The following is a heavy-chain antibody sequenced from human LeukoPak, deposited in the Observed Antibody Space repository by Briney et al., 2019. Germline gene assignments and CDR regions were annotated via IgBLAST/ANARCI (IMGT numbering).Heavy chain of an antibody. V-gene: IGHV3-74*01. J-gene: IGHJ4*02. CDR1: GFTFSSYW. Sequence: GGSLRLSCAASGFTFSSYWVHWVRHAPGKGLVWVSRINSDGSSTSYADSVKGRFTISRDNAKNTLYLQMNSLRAEDTAVYYCARDGRSGVVVAAAFDYWGQGTLVTVSS. CDR3: ARDGRSGVVVAAAFDY. CDR2: INSDGSST. D-gene: IGHD2-15*01.